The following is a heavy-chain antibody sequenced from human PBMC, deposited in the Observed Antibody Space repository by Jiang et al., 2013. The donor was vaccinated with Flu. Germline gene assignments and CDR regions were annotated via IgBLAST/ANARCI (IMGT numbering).Heavy chain of an antibody. CDR3: ATGGVVVVAANSDYGDYFSAFDI. V-gene: IGHV1-24*01. J-gene: IGHJ3*02. D-gene: IGHD2-15*01. CDR1: GYTLTELS. Sequence: GAEVKKPGASVKVSCKVSGYTLTELSMHWVRQAPGKGLEWMGGFDPEDGETIYAQKFQGRVTMTEDTSTDTAYMELSSLRSEDTAVYYCATGGVVVVAANSDYGDYFSAFDIWGQGTMVTVSS. CDR2: FDPEDGET.